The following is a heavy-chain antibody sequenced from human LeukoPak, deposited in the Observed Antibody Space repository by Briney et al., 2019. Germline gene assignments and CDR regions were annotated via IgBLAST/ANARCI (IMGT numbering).Heavy chain of an antibody. CDR1: GFTFSSYA. J-gene: IGHJ6*02. Sequence: PGGSLRLSCAASGFTFSSYAMSWVRQAPGKGLEWVSAISGSGGSTYYADSMKGRFTISRDNAKNSLYLQMNSLRAEDTAVYYCARDPPHGMDVWGQGTTVTVSS. CDR2: ISGSGGST. V-gene: IGHV3-23*01. CDR3: ARDPPHGMDV.